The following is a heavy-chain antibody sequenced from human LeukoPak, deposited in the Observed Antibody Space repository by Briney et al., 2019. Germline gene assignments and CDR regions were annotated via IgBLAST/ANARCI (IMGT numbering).Heavy chain of an antibody. CDR3: ARTNNVFYYFDY. D-gene: IGHD1/OR15-1a*01. V-gene: IGHV4-34*01. Sequence: SETLSFTCAVYGGSFSGYYWGWIRQPPGKGLEWIGEINHSGSTNYNPSLKSRVTTSVDTSKNQFSLNLSSVTAADTAAYYCARTNNVFYYFDYWGQGTLVTVSS. CDR2: INHSGST. CDR1: GGSFSGYY. J-gene: IGHJ4*02.